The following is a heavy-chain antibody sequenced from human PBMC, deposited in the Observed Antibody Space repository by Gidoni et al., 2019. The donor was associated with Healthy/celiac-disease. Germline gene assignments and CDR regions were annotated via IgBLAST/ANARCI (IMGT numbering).Heavy chain of an antibody. CDR3: AREQNYYDSSGYYMPGAFDI. Sequence: VQLVESGGGVVQPGRSLRLPCAASGFNFSRYGMHWVRQAPGKGLGWVAVLWYDGSNKSYADSVKGRFTISRDNSKNTLYLQMNSLRAEDTAVYYCAREQNYYDSSGYYMPGAFDIWGQGTMVTVSS. V-gene: IGHV3-33*01. J-gene: IGHJ3*02. CDR1: GFNFSRYG. D-gene: IGHD3-22*01. CDR2: LWYDGSNK.